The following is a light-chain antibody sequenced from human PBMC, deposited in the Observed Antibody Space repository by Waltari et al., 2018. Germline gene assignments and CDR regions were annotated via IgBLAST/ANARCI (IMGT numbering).Light chain of an antibody. CDR3: QQYGSSMYT. J-gene: IGKJ2*01. V-gene: IGKV3-20*01. CDR1: QSVSSSY. Sequence: EIVLTQSPGTLSLSPGERATLSCRATQSVSSSYLAWYQQKPGQAPRILIDGASRRATGIPDRFSGSGSWTDFTRTISRLEPEDVAVYYWQQYGSSMYTFGQGTKLEIK. CDR2: GAS.